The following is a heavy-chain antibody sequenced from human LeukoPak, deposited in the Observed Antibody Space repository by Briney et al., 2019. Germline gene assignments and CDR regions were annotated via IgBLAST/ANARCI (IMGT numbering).Heavy chain of an antibody. J-gene: IGHJ4*02. Sequence: PGGSLRLSCAASGFTFSSYAMSWVRQAPGKGLEWVSAISGSGGSTYYADSVKGRFTISRDNSKNTLYLQMNSLRAEDTAAYYCAKRRGYCSSTSCYAFDYWGQGTLVTVSS. V-gene: IGHV3-23*01. CDR2: ISGSGGST. D-gene: IGHD2-2*01. CDR3: AKRRGYCSSTSCYAFDY. CDR1: GFTFSSYA.